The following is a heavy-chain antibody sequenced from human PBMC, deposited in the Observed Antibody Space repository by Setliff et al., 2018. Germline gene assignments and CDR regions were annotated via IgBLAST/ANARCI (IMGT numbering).Heavy chain of an antibody. Sequence: SLRLSCAASGFTFSTYRMHWVRQAPGKGLEWVAVIWDDGGNKYHADSVKGRFTISRDNSKNTLYLQMNSLRTEDTAVYYCVRDTSGRDAFDVWGQGTMVTVSS. CDR2: IWDDGGNK. CDR1: GFTFSTYR. D-gene: IGHD6-19*01. V-gene: IGHV3-33*08. CDR3: VRDTSGRDAFDV. J-gene: IGHJ3*01.